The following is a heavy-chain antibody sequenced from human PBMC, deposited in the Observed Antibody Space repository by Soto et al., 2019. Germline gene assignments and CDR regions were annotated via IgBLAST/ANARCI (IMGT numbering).Heavy chain of an antibody. CDR3: ARLVVVAPVANV. J-gene: IGHJ4*02. D-gene: IGHD2-21*01. CDR2: IFYTGTT. Sequence: PSETLSLTCAVSGGSFRGFYWTWIRQSPGKGLEWLGGIFYTGTTYYNPSLKDRLSISVDTSKNSFSLNLTSVTAADTAVYFCARLVVVAPVANVWGQGALVTVS. V-gene: IGHV4-34*12. CDR1: GGSFRGFY.